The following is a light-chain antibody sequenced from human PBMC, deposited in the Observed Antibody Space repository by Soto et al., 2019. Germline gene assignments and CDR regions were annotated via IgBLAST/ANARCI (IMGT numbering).Light chain of an antibody. CDR3: QQSYGHPG. V-gene: IGKV1-39*01. Sequence: DIQMTQSPSSLSASVGDRVTIACRASQNIGSFLNWYHQKPGKAPKLLIYAASSLQSGVPSRFSRSGSGTDFPLTITSLQPEDFGTYYCQQSYGHPGFAPGTKVDIK. CDR1: QNIGSF. J-gene: IGKJ3*01. CDR2: AAS.